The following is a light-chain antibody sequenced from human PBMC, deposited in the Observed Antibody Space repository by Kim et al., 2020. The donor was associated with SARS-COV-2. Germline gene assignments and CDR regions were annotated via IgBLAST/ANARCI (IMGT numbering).Light chain of an antibody. V-gene: IGKV1-17*01. CDR2: GAS. CDR3: LQHNTFPIT. J-gene: IGKJ5*01. Sequence: ASVGDRVTIPCRASQDIRNDLGWYQQNPGRAPKRLIYGASSLQSGVPSRFSGSGSGTEFTLTISSVQPEDFATYFCLQHNTFPITFGQGTRLEIK. CDR1: QDIRND.